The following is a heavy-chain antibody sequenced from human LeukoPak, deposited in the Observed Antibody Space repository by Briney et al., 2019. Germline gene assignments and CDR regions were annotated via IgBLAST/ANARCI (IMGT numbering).Heavy chain of an antibody. V-gene: IGHV4-59*01. CDR3: ARGSRSSDY. CDR2: IYYSGTT. CDR1: GGSISNYY. J-gene: IGHJ4*02. Sequence: SETLSLTCTVSGGSISNYYWTWIRQPPGKGLEWIGYIYYSGTTSYNPSLKSRVTISGDTSKNQFSLKLSSVTAADTAVYYCARGSRSSDYWGQGTLVTVSS.